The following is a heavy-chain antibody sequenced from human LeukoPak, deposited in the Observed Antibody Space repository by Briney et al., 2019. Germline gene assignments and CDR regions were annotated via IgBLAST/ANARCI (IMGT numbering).Heavy chain of an antibody. CDR1: GFTVSSNY. D-gene: IGHD5-24*01. V-gene: IGHV3-66*01. J-gene: IGHJ4*02. CDR3: ARGIVEMATISPPAY. Sequence: GGSLRLSCAASGFTVSSNYMSWVRQAPGKGLEWVSVIYSGGSTYYADSVKGRFTISGDNSKNTLYLQMNSLRAEDTAVYYCARGIVEMATISPPAYWGQGTLVTVSS. CDR2: IYSGGST.